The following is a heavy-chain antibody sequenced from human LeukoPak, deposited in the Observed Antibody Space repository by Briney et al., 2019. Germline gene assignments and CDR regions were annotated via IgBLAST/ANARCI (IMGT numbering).Heavy chain of an antibody. Sequence: PSETLSLTCTVSGGSISSSSYYWGWARQPPGKGLEWIGSIFYTGNSYYNPSLKSRVTISVDTSKNQFSLKLSSVTAADTAVYYCARAGVVAATLWFDPWGQGTLVTVSS. CDR1: GGSISSSSYY. V-gene: IGHV4-39*07. CDR3: ARAGVVAATLWFDP. CDR2: IFYTGNS. D-gene: IGHD2-15*01. J-gene: IGHJ5*02.